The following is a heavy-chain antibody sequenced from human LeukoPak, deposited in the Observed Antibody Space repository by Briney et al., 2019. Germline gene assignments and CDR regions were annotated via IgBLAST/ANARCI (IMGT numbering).Heavy chain of an antibody. CDR1: GGSFSGYY. CDR2: INHSGST. CDR3: ARGSLTYYYGSGSSPHFDY. V-gene: IGHV4-34*01. D-gene: IGHD3-10*01. J-gene: IGHJ4*02. Sequence: SETLSLTCAVSGGSFSGYYWSWIRQPPGKGLEWIGEINHSGSTNYNPSLKSRVTISVDTSKSQFSLKLSSVTAADTAVYYCARGSLTYYYGSGSSPHFDYWGQGTLVTVSS.